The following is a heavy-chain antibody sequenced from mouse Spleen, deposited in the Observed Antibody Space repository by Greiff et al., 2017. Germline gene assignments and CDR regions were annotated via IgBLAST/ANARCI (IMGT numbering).Heavy chain of an antibody. CDR2: IDPSDSYT. Sequence: QVQLQQPGAELVMPGASVKLSCKASGYTFTSYWMHWVKQRPGQGLEWIGEIDPSDSYTNYNQKFKGKATLTVDKSSSTAYMQLSSLTSEDSAVYYCARTNFITTGYFDDWGQGTTLTVSS. V-gene: IGHV1-69*01. D-gene: IGHD1-2*01. CDR3: ARTNFITTGYFDD. J-gene: IGHJ2*01. CDR1: GYTFTSYW.